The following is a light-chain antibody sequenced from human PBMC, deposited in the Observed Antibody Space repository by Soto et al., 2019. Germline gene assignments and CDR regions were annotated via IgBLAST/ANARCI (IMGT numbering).Light chain of an antibody. CDR3: AAWDDSLNGRGV. CDR1: SSNIGSNT. J-gene: IGLJ2*01. Sequence: SVLTQPPSASGTPGQRVTISCSGSSSNIGSNTVNWYQQLPGTAPKLLIYSNNQRPSGVPDRFSGSKSGTSASLATSGLQSEDEADYYCAAWDDSLNGRGVFGGGTKLTVL. CDR2: SNN. V-gene: IGLV1-44*01.